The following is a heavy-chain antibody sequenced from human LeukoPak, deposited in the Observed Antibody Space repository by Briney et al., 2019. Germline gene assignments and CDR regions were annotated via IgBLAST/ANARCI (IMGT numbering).Heavy chain of an antibody. Sequence: RSGGSLRLSCAASGFTFGNYGMSWVRQAPGKGLEWVSGINWNGGSTGYADSVEGRFTISRDNAKNSQYLQMSSLRVEDTALYYCARAQTYGDSRLLLDYWGQGTLVTVSS. CDR1: GFTFGNYG. CDR2: INWNGGST. J-gene: IGHJ4*02. V-gene: IGHV3-20*04. CDR3: ARAQTYGDSRLLLDY. D-gene: IGHD2-21*02.